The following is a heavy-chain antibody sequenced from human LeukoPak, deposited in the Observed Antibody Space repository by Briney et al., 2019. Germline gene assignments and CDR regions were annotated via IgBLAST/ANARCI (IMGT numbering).Heavy chain of an antibody. CDR3: ARDGTCSSTSCLRGDYYYMDV. Sequence: SQTLSLTCTVSGGSISSGGYYWSWIRQPPGKGLEWIGYIYHSGSTYYNPSLKSRVTISVDRSKNQFSLKLSSVTAADTAVYYCARDGTCSSTSCLRGDYYYMDVWGKGTTVTVSS. V-gene: IGHV4-30-2*01. CDR1: GGSISSGGYY. D-gene: IGHD2-2*01. CDR2: IYHSGST. J-gene: IGHJ6*03.